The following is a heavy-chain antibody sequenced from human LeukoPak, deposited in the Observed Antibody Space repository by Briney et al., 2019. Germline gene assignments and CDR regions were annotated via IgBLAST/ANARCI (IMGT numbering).Heavy chain of an antibody. J-gene: IGHJ4*02. CDR3: ARVPGAVAIDN. Sequence: SETLSLTCTVSGGSFSSGNYYWSWIRQPPGKGLEWIGYIYYSGSTNYNPSLKSRVTISVNTSKNQFSLKLTSVTAADTAVYYCARVPGAVAIDNWGQGTLVTVSS. V-gene: IGHV4-61*01. CDR2: IYYSGST. CDR1: GGSFSSGNYY. D-gene: IGHD3-10*01.